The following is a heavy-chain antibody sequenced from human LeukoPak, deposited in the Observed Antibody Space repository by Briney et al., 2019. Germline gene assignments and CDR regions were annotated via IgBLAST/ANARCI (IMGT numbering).Heavy chain of an antibody. CDR2: IYSDNT. Sequence: GGSLRLSCTVSGFTVSSNSMSWVRQAPGKGLEWVSFIYSDNTHYSDSVKGRFTISRDNSKNTLYLQMNSLRAEDTAVYYCARRAGAYSHPYDYWGQGTLVTVPS. CDR3: ARRAGAYSHPYDY. J-gene: IGHJ4*02. V-gene: IGHV3-53*01. D-gene: IGHD4/OR15-4a*01. CDR1: GFTVSSNS.